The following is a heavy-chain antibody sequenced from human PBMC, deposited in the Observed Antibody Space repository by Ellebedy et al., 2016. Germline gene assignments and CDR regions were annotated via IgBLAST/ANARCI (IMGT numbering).Heavy chain of an antibody. V-gene: IGHV3-21*01. CDR3: ARDLGDMVRGVIINY. Sequence: GESLKISCAASGFTFSSYSMNWVRQAPGKGLEWVSSISSSSSYIYYADSVKGRFTISRDNAKNSLYLQMNSLRAEDTAVYYCARDLGDMVRGVIINYWGQGTLVTVSS. CDR1: GFTFSSYS. D-gene: IGHD3-10*01. J-gene: IGHJ4*02. CDR2: ISSSSSYI.